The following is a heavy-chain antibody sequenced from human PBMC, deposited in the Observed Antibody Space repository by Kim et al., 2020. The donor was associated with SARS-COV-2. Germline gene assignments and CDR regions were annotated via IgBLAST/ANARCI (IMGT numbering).Heavy chain of an antibody. Sequence: ASVKVSCKASGYTFTSHVMHWVRQAPGQRLEWMGWINAGNGNTKYSQKFHGRVTITRDTSASTAYMELSSLRSEDTAVYYCVRDPRGSYRGFDPWGQGTLVTVSS. D-gene: IGHD3-16*02. CDR1: GYTFTSHV. CDR3: VRDPRGSYRGFDP. V-gene: IGHV1-3*01. J-gene: IGHJ5*02. CDR2: INAGNGNT.